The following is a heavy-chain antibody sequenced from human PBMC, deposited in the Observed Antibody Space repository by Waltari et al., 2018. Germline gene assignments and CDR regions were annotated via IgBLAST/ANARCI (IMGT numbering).Heavy chain of an antibody. J-gene: IGHJ6*02. D-gene: IGHD1-26*01. CDR3: ARVGATNLPYFYGMDV. V-gene: IGHV3-7*01. Sequence: EMQLVESGGDLVQPGGSLRLSCAASGTTFGAYWLSWVHQAPGKGLEWVSNIKQDGSEKNYVDSVKGRFTISRDNAKKLLYLQMNSLRVEDTAVYFCARVGATNLPYFYGMDVWGQGTTVTVSS. CDR1: GTTFGAYW. CDR2: IKQDGSEK.